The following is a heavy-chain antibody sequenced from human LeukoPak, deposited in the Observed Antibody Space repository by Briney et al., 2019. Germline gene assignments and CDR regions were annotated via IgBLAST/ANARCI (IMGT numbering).Heavy chain of an antibody. D-gene: IGHD4-4*01. J-gene: IGHJ4*02. CDR3: AKHYSNYLAIFNY. CDR1: GFTFGSYD. CDR2: ISSSGSRP. V-gene: IGHV3-23*01. Sequence: GGSLRLSCAASGFTFGSYDMSWVRQAPGKGPEWVSFISSSGSRPYYADSAKGRFTISRDNSKNTLYLQMNSLRAEDTAVYYCAKHYSNYLAIFNYWGQGTLVTVSS.